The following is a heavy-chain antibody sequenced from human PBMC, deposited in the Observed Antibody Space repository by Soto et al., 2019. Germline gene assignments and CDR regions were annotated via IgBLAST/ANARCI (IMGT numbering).Heavy chain of an antibody. D-gene: IGHD5-12*01. V-gene: IGHV3-33*01. CDR3: ARGTGYVDAFDI. J-gene: IGHJ3*02. Sequence: PGGSLRLSCAASGFTFSSYGMHWVRQAPGKGLEWVAVIWYDGSNKYYADSVKGRFTISRDNSKNTLYLQMNSLRAEDTAVYYCARGTGYVDAFDIWGQGTMVTVSS. CDR2: IWYDGSNK. CDR1: GFTFSSYG.